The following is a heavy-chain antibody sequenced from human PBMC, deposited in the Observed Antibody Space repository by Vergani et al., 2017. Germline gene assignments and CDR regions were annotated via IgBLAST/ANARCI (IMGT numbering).Heavy chain of an antibody. CDR2: ISYDGSNK. V-gene: IGHV3-30*18. Sequence: QVPLVESGGGVVQPGRSLRLSCAASGFTFSSYGMHWFRQAPGQGVEWVAVISYDGSNKYYADSVKGRFTISRDNSKNTLYLQMNSLRAEDTAVYYCAKEYYYGSGSFDYWGQGTLVTVSS. D-gene: IGHD3-10*01. CDR3: AKEYYYGSGSFDY. CDR1: GFTFSSYG. J-gene: IGHJ4*02.